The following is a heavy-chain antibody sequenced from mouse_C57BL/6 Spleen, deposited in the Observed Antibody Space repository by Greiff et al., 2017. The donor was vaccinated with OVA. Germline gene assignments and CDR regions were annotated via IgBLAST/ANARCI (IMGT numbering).Heavy chain of an antibody. Sequence: EVQLQQSGPELVKPGASVKISCKASGYTFTDYYMNWVKQSHGKSLEWIGDINPNNGGTSYNQKFKGKATLTVDKSSSTAYMELRSLTSEDSAVYYCARNYGTSFAYGGQGTLVTVSA. CDR2: INPNNGGT. CDR1: GYTFTDYY. CDR3: ARNYGTSFAY. V-gene: IGHV1-26*01. D-gene: IGHD1-1*01. J-gene: IGHJ3*01.